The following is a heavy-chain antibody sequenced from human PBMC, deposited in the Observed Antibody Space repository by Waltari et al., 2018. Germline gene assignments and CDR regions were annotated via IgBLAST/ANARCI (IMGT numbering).Heavy chain of an antibody. V-gene: IGHV3-21*01. D-gene: IGHD4-17*01. CDR1: AFTFSSYS. CDR3: ARDLYGDYGLGAFDI. Sequence: EVQLVESGGGLVKPGGSLRLSCAASAFTFSSYSMNWVRQAPGKGLEWVSSISSSSSYIYYADSVKGRFTISRDNAKNSLYLQMNSLRAEDTAVYYCARDLYGDYGLGAFDIWGQGTMVTVSS. CDR2: ISSSSSYI. J-gene: IGHJ3*02.